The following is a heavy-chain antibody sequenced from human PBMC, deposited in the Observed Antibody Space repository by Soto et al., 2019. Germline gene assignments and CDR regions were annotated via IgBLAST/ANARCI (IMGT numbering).Heavy chain of an antibody. J-gene: IGHJ4*02. CDR1: GYTFTGYY. V-gene: IGHV1-2*02. CDR2: INPNSGGT. D-gene: IGHD3-22*01. CDR3: ARASAMIVVVSFDY. Sequence: ASVKVSCKASGYTFTGYYMHWVRQAPGQGLEWMGWINPNSGGTNYAQKFQGRVTMTRDTSISTAYMELSRLRSDDTAVYYCARASAMIVVVSFDYWGQGTLVTVSS.